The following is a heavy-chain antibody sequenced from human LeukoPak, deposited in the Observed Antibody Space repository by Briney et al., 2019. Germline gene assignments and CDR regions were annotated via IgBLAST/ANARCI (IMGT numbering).Heavy chain of an antibody. D-gene: IGHD3-22*01. V-gene: IGHV4-4*07. CDR1: GGSISSYY. CDR2: VDTRGRT. J-gene: IGHJ4*02. CDR3: ARDSPSYYYDSSGYYFDY. Sequence: TLSLTCTVSGGSISSYYWSWLRQPAGKGLEWVGRVDTRGRTTYNPSLESRVTMSVDTSKNQLSLKVSSVTAADTAVYYCARDSPSYYYDSSGYYFDYWGQGTLVTVSS.